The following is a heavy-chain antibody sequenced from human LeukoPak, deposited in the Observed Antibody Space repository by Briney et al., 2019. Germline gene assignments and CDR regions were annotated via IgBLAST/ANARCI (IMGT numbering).Heavy chain of an antibody. D-gene: IGHD2-15*01. CDR2: IYTSGST. Sequence: PSETLSLTCTVSGGSISSGSYYWSWIRQPAGKGLEWIGRIYTSGSTNYNPSLKSRVTTSVDTSKNHFSLKLSSVTAADTAVYYCARADIVGGSFPFDYWGQGTLVTVSS. CDR1: GGSISSGSYY. CDR3: ARADIVGGSFPFDY. V-gene: IGHV4-61*02. J-gene: IGHJ4*02.